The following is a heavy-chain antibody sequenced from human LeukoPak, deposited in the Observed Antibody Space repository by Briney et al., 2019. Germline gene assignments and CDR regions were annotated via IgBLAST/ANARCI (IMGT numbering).Heavy chain of an antibody. J-gene: IGHJ6*03. CDR1: GGSISSSSYY. CDR3: ARLGAPFDILTGYNYYYCYMDV. V-gene: IGHV4-39*01. CDR2: IYYSGST. D-gene: IGHD3-9*01. Sequence: SETLSLTCTVSGGSISSSSYYWGWIRQPPGKGLEWIGSIYYSGSTYCNPSLKSRVTTSVDTSKNQFSLKLRSVTAADTAVYYCARLGAPFDILTGYNYYYCYMDVWGKGTTVTISS.